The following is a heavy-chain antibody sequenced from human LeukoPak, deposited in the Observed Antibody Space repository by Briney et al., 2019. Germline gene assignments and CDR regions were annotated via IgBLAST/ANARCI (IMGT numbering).Heavy chain of an antibody. CDR1: GFTFTTYW. CDR2: IKQDGSEQ. J-gene: IGHJ4*02. V-gene: IGHV3-7*03. CDR3: ANGYFDWLLSY. D-gene: IGHD3-9*01. Sequence: GGSLRLSCAASGFTFTTYWMTWVRQAPGKGLEWVANIKQDGSEQHYVDSVKGRFTVSRDNAKNSVSLQMNSLRAEDTAVYYCANGYFDWLLSYWGQGTLVTVSS.